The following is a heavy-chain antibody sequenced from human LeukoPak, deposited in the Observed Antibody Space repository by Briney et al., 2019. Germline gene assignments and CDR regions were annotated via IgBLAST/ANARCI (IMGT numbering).Heavy chain of an antibody. CDR2: INWNGGST. D-gene: IGHD3-3*01. Sequence: GGSLRLSCAASGFTFDDYGMSWVRQAPGKGLEWVSGINWNGGSTDYADSVKGRYTISRDNAKNSLYLQMNSLRAEDTTLYYCARSLDFWSGADYWGQGTLVTVSS. V-gene: IGHV3-20*04. CDR3: ARSLDFWSGADY. CDR1: GFTFDDYG. J-gene: IGHJ4*02.